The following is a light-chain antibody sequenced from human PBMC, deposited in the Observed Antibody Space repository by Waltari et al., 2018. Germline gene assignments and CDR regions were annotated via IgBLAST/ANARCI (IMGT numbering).Light chain of an antibody. Sequence: DVVMTQSPLSLPITPGQPASISCRSSQSLVHSDGNTYLTWYQQKPGQPPRLLFYKVSNRASGGPDRFSGSGAGTDFTLKISRVEAEDVGVYYCGQGTHWPFTFGPGTKLDIK. CDR1: QSLVHSDGNTY. CDR3: GQGTHWPFT. J-gene: IGKJ3*01. V-gene: IGKV2-30*02. CDR2: KVS.